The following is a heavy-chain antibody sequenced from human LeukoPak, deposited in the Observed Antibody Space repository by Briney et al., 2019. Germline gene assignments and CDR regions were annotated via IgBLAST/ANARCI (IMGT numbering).Heavy chain of an antibody. D-gene: IGHD2-15*01. J-gene: IGHJ4*02. V-gene: IGHV2-70*16. CDR1: GFSLSTSGMC. CDR3: ARMYCSGGTCFGRGWYLDD. Sequence: SGPVLVKPTQTLTLTCTFSGFSLSTSGMCVTWIRQPPGKALEWLARIDWDDEKFYSPSLKTRLSISKDTSKNLVVLILTNMDPVDTATYYCARMYCSGGTCFGRGWYLDDLGQGTLVTASS. CDR2: IDWDDEK.